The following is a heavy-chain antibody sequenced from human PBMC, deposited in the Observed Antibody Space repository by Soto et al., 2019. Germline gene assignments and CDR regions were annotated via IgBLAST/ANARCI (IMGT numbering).Heavy chain of an antibody. CDR3: AKSLPYYYGSGSYPYYYGMAV. CDR2: IYYSGST. V-gene: IGHV4-31*03. D-gene: IGHD3-10*01. CDR1: GGSISSGGHY. J-gene: IGHJ6*02. Sequence: PSETLSLTCTVSGGSISSGGHYWSCMRQHPGKGLEWIGYIYYSGSTYYNPSLKSRVTISVDTSKNQFSLKLSSVTAADTAVYYCAKSLPYYYGSGSYPYYYGMAVWGQGTTVTVSS.